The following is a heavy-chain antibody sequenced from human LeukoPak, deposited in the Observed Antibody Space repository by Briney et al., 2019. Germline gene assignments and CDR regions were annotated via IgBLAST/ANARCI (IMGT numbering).Heavy chain of an antibody. D-gene: IGHD3-22*01. CDR3: ARRPYSDTSGRLSDV. Sequence: GGSLRLSCAASGFAFSSYNMNWVRQAPGKGLEWISYIGSSGSPTHYADSVGGRFTISRDNAKNSLYLQMNSLRDEDTAVYFCARRPYSDTSGRLSDVWGRGTTVTVSS. V-gene: IGHV3-48*02. CDR2: IGSSGSPT. CDR1: GFAFSSYN. J-gene: IGHJ6*02.